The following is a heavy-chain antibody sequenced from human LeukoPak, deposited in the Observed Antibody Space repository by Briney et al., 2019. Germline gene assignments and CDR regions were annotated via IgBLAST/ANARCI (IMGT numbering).Heavy chain of an antibody. J-gene: IGHJ3*02. CDR1: GESFRGYY. V-gene: IGHV4-34*01. Sequence: SETLSLTCAVYGESFRGYYWSWIRQPPGKGLEWIGEINHSGSTNYNPSLKSRVTISVDTSKNQLSLELSFVTAADTAVYYCARPVPDAFDIWGQGTMVTVSS. D-gene: IGHD1-1*01. CDR3: ARPVPDAFDI. CDR2: INHSGST.